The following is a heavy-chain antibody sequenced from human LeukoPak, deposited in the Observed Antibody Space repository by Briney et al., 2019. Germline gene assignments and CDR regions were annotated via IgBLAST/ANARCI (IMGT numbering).Heavy chain of an antibody. CDR3: AGQWELTPGPYYYYYYMDV. J-gene: IGHJ6*03. V-gene: IGHV4-34*01. CDR1: GGSFSGYY. CDR2: INHSGST. D-gene: IGHD1-26*01. Sequence: SETLSLTCAVYGGSFSGYYWSWIRQPPGKGLEWIGEINHSGSTNYNPSLKSRVTISVDTSKNQFSLKLSSVTAADTAVYYCAGQWELTPGPYYYYYYMDVWGKGTTVTVSS.